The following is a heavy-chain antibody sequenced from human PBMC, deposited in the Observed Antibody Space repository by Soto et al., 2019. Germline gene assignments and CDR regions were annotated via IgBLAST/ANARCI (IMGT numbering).Heavy chain of an antibody. CDR3: ARRDYYGSGSYYTGWFDP. Sequence: SETLSLTCTVSGGSISSSSYYWGWIRQPPGKGLEWIGSIYYSGSTYYNPSLKSRVTISVDTSKNQFSLKLSSVTAADTAVYYCARRDYYGSGSYYTGWFDPWGQGTLVTVSS. D-gene: IGHD3-10*01. CDR1: GGSISSSSYY. CDR2: IYYSGST. V-gene: IGHV4-39*01. J-gene: IGHJ5*02.